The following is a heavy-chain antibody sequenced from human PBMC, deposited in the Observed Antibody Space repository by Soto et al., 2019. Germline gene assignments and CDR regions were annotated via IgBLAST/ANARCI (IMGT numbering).Heavy chain of an antibody. CDR3: AREGFGGYCSGGSCQYYYYMDV. V-gene: IGHV1-18*01. J-gene: IGHJ6*03. Sequence: ASVKVSCKASGYTFTSYGISWVRQAPGQGLEWMGWISAYNGNTNYAQKLQGRVTMTTDTSTSTAYMELRSLRSDDTAVYYCAREGFGGYCSGGSCQYYYYMDVWGKGTTVTVSS. D-gene: IGHD2-15*01. CDR2: ISAYNGNT. CDR1: GYTFTSYG.